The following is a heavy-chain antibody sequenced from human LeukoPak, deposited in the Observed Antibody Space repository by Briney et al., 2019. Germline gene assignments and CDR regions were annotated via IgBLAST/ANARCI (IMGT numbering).Heavy chain of an antibody. V-gene: IGHV4-59*01. J-gene: IGHJ5*02. CDR1: GGSFSGYY. CDR3: ARDLTRRNWFDP. CDR2: IYYSGST. Sequence: SETLSLTCAVYGGSFSGYYWSWIRQPPGKGLEWIGYIYYSGSTNCNPSLKSRVTISVDTSKNQFSLKLSSVTAADTAVYYCARDLTRRNWFDPWGQGTLVTVSS.